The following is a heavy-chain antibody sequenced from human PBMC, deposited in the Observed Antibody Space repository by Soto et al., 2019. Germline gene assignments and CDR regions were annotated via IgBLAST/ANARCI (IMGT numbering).Heavy chain of an antibody. CDR3: ARAGVATIYPGNNWFDP. Sequence: SETLSLTCSVSGGSISSGYWTWIRQPPGKGLEWIGYIYQGGSINYNPSLKSRVIISVDTAKNQFSVRLSSVTAADTAMYYCARAGVATIYPGNNWFDPWGQGTLVTVSS. CDR1: GGSISSGY. V-gene: IGHV4-4*09. CDR2: IYQGGSI. J-gene: IGHJ5*02. D-gene: IGHD5-12*01.